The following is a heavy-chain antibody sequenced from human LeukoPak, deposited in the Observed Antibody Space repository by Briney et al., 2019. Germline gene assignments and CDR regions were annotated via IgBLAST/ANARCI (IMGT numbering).Heavy chain of an antibody. Sequence: SGPPLVKLTQTLTLPYSFSGFSLRTSGMHVSWIRQPPGKALEWLARIDWDDDKFYSTSLKTRLTISKDTSKNQVVLTMTNMDPVDTATYYCARTPKAISYYFDYWGQGTLVTVSS. V-gene: IGHV2-70*04. CDR2: IDWDDDK. CDR1: GFSLRTSGMH. J-gene: IGHJ4*02. D-gene: IGHD3-3*01. CDR3: ARTPKAISYYFDY.